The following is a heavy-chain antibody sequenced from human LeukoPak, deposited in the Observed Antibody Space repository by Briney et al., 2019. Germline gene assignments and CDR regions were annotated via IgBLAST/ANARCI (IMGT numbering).Heavy chain of an antibody. CDR2: IYPGDSDT. CDR1: GYSFTTFW. CDR3: ARQTGLAAPVVSY. D-gene: IGHD6-25*01. Sequence: GESLKISCKGSGYSFTTFWIGWVRQMPGNGLEWMGIIYPGDSDTRYSPSFQGQVTISADKSISTAYLQWSSLKASDTAIYYCARQTGLAAPVVSYWGQGTLVTVSS. V-gene: IGHV5-51*01. J-gene: IGHJ4*02.